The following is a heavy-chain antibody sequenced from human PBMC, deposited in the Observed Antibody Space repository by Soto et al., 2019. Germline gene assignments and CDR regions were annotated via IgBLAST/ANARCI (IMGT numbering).Heavy chain of an antibody. Sequence: QVQLQESGPGLVKPSQTLSLTCTVSGGSISSGGYYWSWIRQHPGKGLEWIGYIYYSGSTYYNPSLNRRVTISVDTSKSQFSLKLSSATAANTAVYYCARGCRIGCLGEDCMEVRGQCTTLTVSS. J-gene: IGHJ6*02. CDR2: IYYSGST. V-gene: IGHV4-31*03. CDR1: GGSISSGGYY. D-gene: IGHD3-16*01. CDR3: ARGCRIGCLGEDCMEV.